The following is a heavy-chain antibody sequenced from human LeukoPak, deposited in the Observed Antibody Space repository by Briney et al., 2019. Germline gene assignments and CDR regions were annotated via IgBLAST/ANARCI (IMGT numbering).Heavy chain of an antibody. D-gene: IGHD6-13*01. Sequence: PSQTLSLTCTVSGGSINSGDYYWSWIRQPPGKGLEWIGYIYYSGSTGYNPSLQSRVIISVDTSKNQFSLRLSSVTAADTAVYYCARDAPYSRGYFEYWGQGTLVTVSS. CDR1: GGSINSGDYY. CDR2: IYYSGST. J-gene: IGHJ4*02. V-gene: IGHV4-30-4*08. CDR3: ARDAPYSRGYFEY.